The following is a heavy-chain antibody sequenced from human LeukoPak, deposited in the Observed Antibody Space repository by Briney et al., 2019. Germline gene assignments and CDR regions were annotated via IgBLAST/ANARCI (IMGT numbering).Heavy chain of an antibody. D-gene: IGHD6-25*01. CDR1: GYTFTGYY. Sequence: ASVKVSCKASGYTFTGYYMHWVRQAPGQGLEWMGWINPSGGSTSYAQKFQGRVTMTRDMSTSTVYMGLSSLRSEDTAVYYCARARPQVWFDPWGQGTLVTVSS. CDR3: ARARPQVWFDP. J-gene: IGHJ5*02. CDR2: INPSGGST. V-gene: IGHV1-46*01.